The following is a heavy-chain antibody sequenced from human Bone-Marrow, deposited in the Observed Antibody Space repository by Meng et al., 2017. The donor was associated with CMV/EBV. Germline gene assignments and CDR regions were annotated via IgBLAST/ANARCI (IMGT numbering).Heavy chain of an antibody. CDR1: GFTFSSYG. D-gene: IGHD6-13*01. Sequence: GGSLRLSCAASGFTFSSYGMHWVRQAPGKGLEWVAFIRYDGSNKYYADSVKGRFTISRDNSKNTLYLQMNSLRAEDTAVYYCAKEEYSSSWYGYYGMDVWGQGTTVTVSS. CDR3: AKEEYSSSWYGYYGMDV. V-gene: IGHV3-30*02. J-gene: IGHJ6*02. CDR2: IRYDGSNK.